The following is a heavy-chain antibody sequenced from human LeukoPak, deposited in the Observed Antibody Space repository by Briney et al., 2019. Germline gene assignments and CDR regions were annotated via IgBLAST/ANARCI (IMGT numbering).Heavy chain of an antibody. CDR2: ISYDGSNK. J-gene: IGHJ6*03. Sequence: PGRSLRLSCAASGFTFSSYAMHWVRQAPGKGLEWVAVISYDGSNKYYADSVKGRFTISRDNSKNTLYLQMNSLRAEDTAVYYCARGNSGSYRLYYYYYMDVWGKGTTVTVSS. D-gene: IGHD1-26*01. CDR3: ARGNSGSYRLYYYYYMDV. CDR1: GFTFSSYA. V-gene: IGHV3-30-3*01.